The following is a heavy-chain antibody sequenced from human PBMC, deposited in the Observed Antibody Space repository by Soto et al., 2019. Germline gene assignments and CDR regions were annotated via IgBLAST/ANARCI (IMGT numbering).Heavy chain of an antibody. D-gene: IGHD3-3*01. V-gene: IGHV5-51*01. CDR3: ARETSPVDFWSGYRYYYYYGMDV. CDR2: IYPGDSDT. CDR1: GYSFTSYW. Sequence: GESLKISCKGSGYSFTSYWIGSVRQMPGKGLEWMGIIYPGDSDTRYSPSFQGQVTISADKSISTAYLQWSSLKASDTAMYYCARETSPVDFWSGYRYYYYYGMDVWGQGTTVTVSS. J-gene: IGHJ6*02.